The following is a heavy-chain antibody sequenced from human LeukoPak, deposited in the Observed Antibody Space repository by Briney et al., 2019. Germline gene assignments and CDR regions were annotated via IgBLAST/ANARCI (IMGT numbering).Heavy chain of an antibody. Sequence: SETLSLTCAVSGGSISSGGYSWSWIRQPPGKGLEWIGYIYHSGSTYYNPSLKSRVAISVDRSKNQFSLKLGSVTAADTAVYYRARRDIVATITDYWGQGTLVTVSS. CDR3: ARRDIVATITDY. D-gene: IGHD5-12*01. V-gene: IGHV4-30-2*01. CDR2: IYHSGST. J-gene: IGHJ4*02. CDR1: GGSISSGGYS.